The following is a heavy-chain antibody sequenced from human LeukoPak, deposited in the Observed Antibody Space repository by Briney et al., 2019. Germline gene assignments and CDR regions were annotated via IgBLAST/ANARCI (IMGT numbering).Heavy chain of an antibody. CDR1: GFTFSSYW. J-gene: IGHJ4*02. CDR3: ARGLSPEQQLVPVDY. D-gene: IGHD6-13*01. V-gene: IGHV3-7*01. Sequence: GGSLRLSCAASGFTFSSYWMSWVRQAPGKGLEWVANIKQDGSEKYYVDSVKGRFTISRDNAKNSLYLQMNSLRAEDTAVYYCARGLSPEQQLVPVDYWGQGTLVTVSS. CDR2: IKQDGSEK.